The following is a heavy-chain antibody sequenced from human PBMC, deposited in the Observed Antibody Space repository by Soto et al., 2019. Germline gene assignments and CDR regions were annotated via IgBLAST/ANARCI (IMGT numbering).Heavy chain of an antibody. V-gene: IGHV4-61*01. CDR3: ARDGASGAP. CDR1: GGSVSSGSYY. J-gene: IGHJ5*02. D-gene: IGHD3-16*01. Sequence: QVQLQESGPGLVKPSETLSLTCTVSGGSVSSGSYYWSWIRQPPGKGLEWIGYIYYSGSTNYNPSLKGRVTISVDTAKNQFSLKLSSVTAADTAVYYCARDGASGAPWGQGTLVTVSS. CDR2: IYYSGST.